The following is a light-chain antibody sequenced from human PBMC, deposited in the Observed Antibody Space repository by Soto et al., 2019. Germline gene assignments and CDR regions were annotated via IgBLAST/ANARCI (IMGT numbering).Light chain of an antibody. CDR3: QQLNSNPPYT. V-gene: IGKV1-9*01. J-gene: IGKJ2*01. Sequence: IQLTQSPSSLSASVGDRVTITCRASQGITSTLAWYQQRPGRAPKLLVYAASNLQSGVPSRFSGSGYGTDVTLTISNLQPEDFATYYCQQLNSNPPYTFGQETKLEVK. CDR2: AAS. CDR1: QGITST.